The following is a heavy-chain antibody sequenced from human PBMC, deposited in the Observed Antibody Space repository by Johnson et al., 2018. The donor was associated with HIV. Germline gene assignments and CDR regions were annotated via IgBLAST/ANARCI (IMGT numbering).Heavy chain of an antibody. CDR1: GFTFSSYG. J-gene: IGHJ3*02. D-gene: IGHD4-23*01. V-gene: IGHV3-30*02. Sequence: QMQLVESGGGLVQPGGSLRLSCAASGFTFSSYGMHWVRQAPGKGLEWVAFLRYDGSNQYYADSVKGRFTISRDNSKDTLYLQMHSLRPEDTALYYCARDPPYGGNPSAFDIWGEGTMVTVSS. CDR3: ARDPPYGGNPSAFDI. CDR2: LRYDGSNQ.